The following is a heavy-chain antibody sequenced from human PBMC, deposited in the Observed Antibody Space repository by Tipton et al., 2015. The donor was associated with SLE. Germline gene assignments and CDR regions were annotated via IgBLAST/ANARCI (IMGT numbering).Heavy chain of an antibody. CDR3: ARSLWFGELLNWFDP. Sequence: TLSLTCTVSGGSISSYYWSWIRQPAGKGLEWIGRIYTSGSTNYNPSLKSRVTMSVDMSKNQFSLKLNSVTAADTAVYYCARSLWFGELLNWFDPWGQGTLVTVSS. CDR2: IYTSGST. CDR1: GGSISSYY. J-gene: IGHJ5*02. V-gene: IGHV4-4*07. D-gene: IGHD3-10*01.